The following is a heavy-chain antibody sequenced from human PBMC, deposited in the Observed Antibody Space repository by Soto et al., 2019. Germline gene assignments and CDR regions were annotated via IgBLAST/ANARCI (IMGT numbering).Heavy chain of an antibody. CDR1: GFTFSSYW. J-gene: IGHJ6*03. CDR2: INSDGSST. Sequence: EVQLVESGGGLVQPGGSLRLSCAASGFTFSSYWMHWVRQAPGKGLVWVSRINSDGSSTSYADSVKGRFTISRDNAKNTLYLQMNSLRAEDTAVYYCARVWQPRYYYYYRDVWGKGTTVTVSS. D-gene: IGHD2-21*01. V-gene: IGHV3-74*01. CDR3: ARVWQPRYYYYYRDV.